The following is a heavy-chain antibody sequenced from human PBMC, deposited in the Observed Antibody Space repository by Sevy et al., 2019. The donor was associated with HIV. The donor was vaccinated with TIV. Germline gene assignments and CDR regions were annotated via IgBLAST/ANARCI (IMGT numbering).Heavy chain of an antibody. V-gene: IGHV3-23*01. CDR1: GFTFGSYA. CDR3: AKHICSGYYYYYYTDV. J-gene: IGHJ6*03. CDR2: ISGSGGAT. Sequence: GGSLRLSCAASGFTFGSYAVSWVRQAPGKGLEWVSAISGSGGATYYSDSVKGRFTISRDNSKNTLYLQMNSLRAEDTAVYYCAKHICSGYYYYYYTDVWGKGTTVTVSS. D-gene: IGHD2-15*01.